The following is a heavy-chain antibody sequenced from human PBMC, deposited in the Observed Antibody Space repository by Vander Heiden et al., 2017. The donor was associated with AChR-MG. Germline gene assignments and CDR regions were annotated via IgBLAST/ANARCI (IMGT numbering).Heavy chain of an antibody. Sequence: QVQLVQSGAEVTKPGASVKVSCKASGYTFTSYALNWVRQATGQGLEWMGWMNPNSGNTGYAQKFQGRVTMTRNTSISTAYMELSSLRSEETAVYYCARGLMVISSGGGYYYGMDVWGQGTTVTVSS. V-gene: IGHV1-8*01. CDR3: ARGLMVISSGGGYYYGMDV. CDR2: MNPNSGNT. D-gene: IGHD2-8*01. CDR1: GYTFTSYA. J-gene: IGHJ6*02.